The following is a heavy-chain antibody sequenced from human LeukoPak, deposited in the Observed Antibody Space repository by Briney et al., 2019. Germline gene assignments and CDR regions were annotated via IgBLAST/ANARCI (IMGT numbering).Heavy chain of an antibody. CDR2: ISSSSSNI. Sequence: PGGSLRLSCAASGFTFSSYSMNWVRQAPGKGLEWVSSISSSSSNIHYADSVKGRFTISRDNAKNSLYLQMNSLRAEDTAVYYCARSPVWLRFTPNFDYWGQGTLVTVSS. CDR1: GFTFSSYS. D-gene: IGHD5-12*01. CDR3: ARSPVWLRFTPNFDY. V-gene: IGHV3-21*01. J-gene: IGHJ4*02.